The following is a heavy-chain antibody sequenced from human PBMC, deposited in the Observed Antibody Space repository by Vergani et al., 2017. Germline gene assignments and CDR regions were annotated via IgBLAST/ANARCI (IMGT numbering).Heavy chain of an antibody. CDR2: IYYSGST. Sequence: QVQLQESGPGLVKPSETLSLTCTVSGDSFSSFYWSWIRQPPGKGLEWIGYIYYSGSTYYNPSLKSRVTISVDTSKNQFSLKLSSVTAADTAVYYCARHSTVVTPIGGFDPWGQGTLVTVSS. D-gene: IGHD4-23*01. V-gene: IGHV4-59*04. CDR1: GDSFSSFY. CDR3: ARHSTVVTPIGGFDP. J-gene: IGHJ5*02.